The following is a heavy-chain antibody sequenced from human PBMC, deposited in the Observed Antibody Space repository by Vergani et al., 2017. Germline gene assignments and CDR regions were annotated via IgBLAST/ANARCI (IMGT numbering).Heavy chain of an antibody. CDR1: GFTFTSSA. V-gene: IGHV1-58*01. CDR3: ARDRERITMVRGGWFDP. CDR2: IVVGSGNT. J-gene: IGHJ5*02. D-gene: IGHD3-10*01. Sequence: QMQLVQSGPEVKKPGTSVKVSCKASGFTFTSSAVQWVRQARGQRLEWIGWIVVGSGNTNYAQKFQERVTITRDMSTSTAYMELSSLRSEDTAVYYCARDRERITMVRGGWFDPWGQGTLVTVSS.